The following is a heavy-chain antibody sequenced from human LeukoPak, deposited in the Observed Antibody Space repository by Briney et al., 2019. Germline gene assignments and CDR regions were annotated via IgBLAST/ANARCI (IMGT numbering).Heavy chain of an antibody. Sequence: PGGSQRLSCAASGFSFSAYGVHWVRQAPGKGLEWVSAISGSGGSTYYADSVKGRFTISRDNSKNTLYLQMNSLRAEDTAVYHCAKEGRDGYNYEPPSSSYFDYWGQGTLVTVSS. CDR1: GFSFSAYG. V-gene: IGHV3-23*01. D-gene: IGHD5-24*01. CDR2: ISGSGGST. J-gene: IGHJ4*02. CDR3: AKEGRDGYNYEPPSSSYFDY.